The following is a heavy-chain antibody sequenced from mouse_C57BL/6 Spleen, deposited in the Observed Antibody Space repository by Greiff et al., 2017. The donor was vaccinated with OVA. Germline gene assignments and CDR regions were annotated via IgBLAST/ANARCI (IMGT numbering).Heavy chain of an antibody. D-gene: IGHD2-4*01. CDR1: GYAFSSSW. J-gene: IGHJ3*01. CDR2: IYPGDGDT. CDR3: ARGWDYDGDWFAY. Sequence: VQLQQSGPELVKPGASVKISCKASGYAFSSSWMNWVKQRPGKGLEWIGRIYPGDGDTKYNGKFKGKATLTADKSSSTAYMQLSSLTSEDSAVYFCARGWDYDGDWFAYWGQGTLVTVSA. V-gene: IGHV1-82*01.